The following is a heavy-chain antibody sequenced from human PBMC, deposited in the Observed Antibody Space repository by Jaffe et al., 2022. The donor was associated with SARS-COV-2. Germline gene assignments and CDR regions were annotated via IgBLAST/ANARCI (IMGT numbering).Heavy chain of an antibody. Sequence: QVQLQQWGAGLLKPSETLSLTCAVYGGSFSGYYWSWIRQPPGKGLEWIGEINHSGSTNYNPSLKSRVTISVDTSKNQFSLKLSSVTAADTAVYYCARVLRGSGSYYLRGWIDYWGQGTLVTVSS. CDR1: GGSFSGYY. CDR2: INHSGST. D-gene: IGHD3-10*01. V-gene: IGHV4-34*01. J-gene: IGHJ4*02. CDR3: ARVLRGSGSYYLRGWIDY.